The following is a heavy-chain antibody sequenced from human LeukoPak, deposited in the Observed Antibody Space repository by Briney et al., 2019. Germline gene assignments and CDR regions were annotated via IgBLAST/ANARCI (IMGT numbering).Heavy chain of an antibody. D-gene: IGHD5-12*01. V-gene: IGHV3-7*03. Sequence: QPGESLRLSCTASGFTFSNFWMGWVRQAPGKGLEWVANIKQDETEKFYLGSVKGRFTIPRDNAKNSLYLQMNSLRVEDTAVYYCAKEGIDGSGYDLDYWGQGTLVTVSS. CDR1: GFTFSNFW. CDR2: IKQDETEK. J-gene: IGHJ4*02. CDR3: AKEGIDGSGYDLDY.